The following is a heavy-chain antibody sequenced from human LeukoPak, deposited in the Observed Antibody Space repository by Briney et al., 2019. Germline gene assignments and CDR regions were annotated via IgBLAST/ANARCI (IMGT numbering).Heavy chain of an antibody. CDR3: ARSPLSVAGDTFDY. CDR1: GGSISSYY. D-gene: IGHD6-19*01. CDR2: IYTSGST. Sequence: SETLSLTCTVSGGSISSYYWSWIRQPAGKGLEWIGRIYTSGSTNYNPSLKSRLTMSVDTSKNQFSLKLSSVTAADTAVYYCARSPLSVAGDTFDYWGQGSLVTVSS. J-gene: IGHJ4*02. V-gene: IGHV4-4*07.